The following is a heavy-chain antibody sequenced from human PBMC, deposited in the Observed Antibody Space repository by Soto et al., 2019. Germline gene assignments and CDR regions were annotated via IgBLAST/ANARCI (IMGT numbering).Heavy chain of an antibody. CDR2: MKPNSGDT. J-gene: IGHJ4*02. D-gene: IGHD6-6*01. CDR3: VALAR. Sequence: QVQLVQSGAEVREPGASVKVSCKASGYTFTTYDINWVRQATGQGLEWMGWMKPNSGDTGHGRKFQGRVAMTWHTSTSTAYMELSGLKSEDTAVYYCVALARWGQGTRVTVPS. V-gene: IGHV1-8*01. CDR1: GYTFTTYD.